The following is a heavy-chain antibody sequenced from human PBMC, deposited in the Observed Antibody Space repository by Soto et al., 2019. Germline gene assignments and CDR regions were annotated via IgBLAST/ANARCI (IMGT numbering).Heavy chain of an antibody. V-gene: IGHV4-31*03. CDR3: AISSGYADWFDP. D-gene: IGHD3-22*01. Sequence: TLSHTCTVSCGSISSGGYYWSWIRQHPGKGLEWIGYIYYSGSTYYNPSLKSRVTISVDTSKNQFSLKLRSVTAADTAVYYCAISSGYADWFDPWGQGTLVTVSS. CDR2: IYYSGST. J-gene: IGHJ5*02. CDR1: CGSISSGGYY.